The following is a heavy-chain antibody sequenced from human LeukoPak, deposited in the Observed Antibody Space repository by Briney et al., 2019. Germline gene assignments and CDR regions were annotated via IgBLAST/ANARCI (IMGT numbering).Heavy chain of an antibody. CDR3: ARVDTEWELLEY. CDR1: GGPFSGYA. J-gene: IGHJ4*02. CDR2: IISIFETV. Sequence: SVKVSCKASGGPFSGYAISWVRQAPGQGLEWMGGIISIFETVNYAQKFQDRVSITTDESTNTTYMELSSLTSEDTAVYYCARVDTEWELLEYWGQGTLVTVSS. D-gene: IGHD1-26*01. V-gene: IGHV1-69*05.